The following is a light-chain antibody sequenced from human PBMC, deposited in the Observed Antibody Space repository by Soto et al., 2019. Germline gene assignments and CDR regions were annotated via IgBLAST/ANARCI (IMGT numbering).Light chain of an antibody. J-gene: IGLJ2*01. CDR1: SSDVGGYNY. V-gene: IGLV2-8*01. CDR2: EVS. Sequence: QSALTQPPSASGSPGQSVTISCTGTSSDVGGYNYVSWYQQHPGKAPKLMIYEVSKRPPGVPDRFSGSKSGNMASLTVSGLRADDEADYYCSSHAGSINVAFGGGTKVTVL. CDR3: SSHAGSINVA.